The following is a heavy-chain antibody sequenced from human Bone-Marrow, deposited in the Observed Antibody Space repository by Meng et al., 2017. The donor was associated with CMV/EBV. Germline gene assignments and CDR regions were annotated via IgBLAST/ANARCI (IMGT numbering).Heavy chain of an antibody. D-gene: IGHD6-13*01. CDR2: ISSSSSYI. CDR3: ARDLSIWAAGYGMDV. J-gene: IGHJ6*01. V-gene: IGHV3-21*01. Sequence: GGSLRLSCAASGFTFSSYAMSWVRQASGKGLEWVSSISSSSSYIYYADSVKGRFTISRDNAKNSLYLQMNSLRAEDTAVYYCARDLSIWAAGYGMDVWGQGTTVTCSS. CDR1: GFTFSSYA.